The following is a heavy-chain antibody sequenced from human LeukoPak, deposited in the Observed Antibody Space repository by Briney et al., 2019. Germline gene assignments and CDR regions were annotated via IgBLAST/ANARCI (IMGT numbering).Heavy chain of an antibody. Sequence: GGSLRLSCAASGFTFSNAWMSWVRQAPGKGLEWVGRIKSKTDGGTTDYAAPVKGRFTISRDDSKNTLYLQMNSLKTEDTAVYYCAKGSLWFGESLIDYWGQGTLVTVSS. CDR1: GFTFSNAW. CDR2: IKSKTDGGTT. D-gene: IGHD3-10*01. CDR3: AKGSLWFGESLIDY. J-gene: IGHJ4*02. V-gene: IGHV3-15*01.